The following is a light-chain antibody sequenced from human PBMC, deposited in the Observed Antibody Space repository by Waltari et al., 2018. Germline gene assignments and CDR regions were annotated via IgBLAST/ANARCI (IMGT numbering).Light chain of an antibody. CDR2: RDD. V-gene: IGLV1-47*01. CDR1: SSNVGSSY. J-gene: IGLJ3*02. CDR3: AAWDDSLSCWV. Sequence: QSVLTQPPSASGTPGQRVTISCSGSSSNVGSSYVYWYQHLPGAAPKVLVFRDDEPASGIPDRFSGSKSGTSASLAISGLRSEDEADYYCAAWDDSLSCWVFGGGTKLTVL.